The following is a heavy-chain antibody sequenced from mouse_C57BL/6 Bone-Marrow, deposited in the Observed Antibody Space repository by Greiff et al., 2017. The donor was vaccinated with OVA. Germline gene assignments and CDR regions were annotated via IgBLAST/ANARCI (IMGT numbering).Heavy chain of an antibody. D-gene: IGHD1-1*01. CDR2: ISDGGSYT. J-gene: IGHJ2*01. V-gene: IGHV5-4*01. CDR3: ARDLVTTVVATDY. Sequence: EVMLVESGGGLVKPGGSLKLSCAASGFTFSSYAMSWVRQTPEKRLEWVATISDGGSYTYYPDNVKGRFTISRDNAKNNLYLQMSHLKSEDTAMYYCARDLVTTVVATDYWGQGTTLTVSS. CDR1: GFTFSSYA.